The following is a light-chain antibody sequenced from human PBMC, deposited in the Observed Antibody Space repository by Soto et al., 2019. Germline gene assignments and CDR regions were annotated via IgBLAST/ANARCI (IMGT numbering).Light chain of an antibody. Sequence: EIVMTQSPATLSVSPGERATLSCRASQSVSSDLAWYQQIPGQAPRLLIYGASTRATAIPARFSGSGSGTEFTLTISSLQSEDIGIYYCQQYDSWPYTFGPGSKVHFK. J-gene: IGKJ3*01. V-gene: IGKV3-15*01. CDR2: GAS. CDR3: QQYDSWPYT. CDR1: QSVSSD.